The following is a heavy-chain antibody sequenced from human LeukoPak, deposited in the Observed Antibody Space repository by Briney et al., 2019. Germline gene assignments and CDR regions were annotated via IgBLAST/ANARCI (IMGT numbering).Heavy chain of an antibody. D-gene: IGHD2-15*01. Sequence: SETLSLTCAVYGGSFSDYSWSWIRQPPGKGLEWIGEINHSGSTNYNPSLKSRVTMSVDTSKNQFSVKLSSVTAADTAVYYCARHGVATWFDPWGQGTLVTVSS. CDR1: GGSFSDYS. CDR2: INHSGST. V-gene: IGHV4-34*01. J-gene: IGHJ5*02. CDR3: ARHGVATWFDP.